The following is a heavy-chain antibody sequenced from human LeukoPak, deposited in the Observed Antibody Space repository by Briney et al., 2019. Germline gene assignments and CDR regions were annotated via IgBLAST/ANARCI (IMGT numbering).Heavy chain of an antibody. V-gene: IGHV4-59*01. D-gene: IGHD3-16*02. CDR2: IYYSGST. Sequence: SETLSLTCTVSGGSISSYYWSWLRQPPGKGLEWIGYIYYSGSTNYNPSLKSRVTISVDTSKNQFSLKLSSVTAADTAVYYCARGKGYDYVWGSYRYFYFDYWGQGTLVTVSS. J-gene: IGHJ4*02. CDR3: ARGKGYDYVWGSYRYFYFDY. CDR1: GGSISSYY.